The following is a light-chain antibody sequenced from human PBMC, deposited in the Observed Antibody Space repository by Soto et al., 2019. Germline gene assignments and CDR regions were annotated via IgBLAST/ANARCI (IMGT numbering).Light chain of an antibody. Sequence: QSALTQPHSASGSPGQSVTISCAGTSSDVGDYDYVSWYQLHPGKAPKLLIYEVIKRPSGVPDRFSGSKTGNTASLTVSGLQSEDEADYYCSSYAGSNGLLFGGGTKLTVL. CDR1: SSDVGDYDY. V-gene: IGLV2-8*01. J-gene: IGLJ3*02. CDR2: EVI. CDR3: SSYAGSNGLL.